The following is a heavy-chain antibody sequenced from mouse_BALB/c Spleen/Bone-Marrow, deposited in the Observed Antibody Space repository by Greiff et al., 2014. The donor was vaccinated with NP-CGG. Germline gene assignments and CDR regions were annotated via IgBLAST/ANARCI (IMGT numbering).Heavy chain of an antibody. V-gene: IGHV14-3*02. D-gene: IGHD1-1*01. CDR2: IDPANGNT. Sequence: EVQLQQSGAELVKPGASVKLSCTASGFNIKDTYMHWVKQRPEQGLEWIGRIDPANGNTKYDPKFQGKATITADTSSNTAYLQLSSLTSEDTAFYYCASYYCGSSSFAYWGQGTMVTVSA. CDR3: ASYYCGSSSFAY. J-gene: IGHJ3*01. CDR1: GFNIKDTY.